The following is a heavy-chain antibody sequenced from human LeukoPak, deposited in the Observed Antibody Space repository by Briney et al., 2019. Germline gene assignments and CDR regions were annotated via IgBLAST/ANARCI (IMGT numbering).Heavy chain of an antibody. CDR2: IYYSGST. D-gene: IGHD2-8*02. V-gene: IGHV4-59*01. CDR1: GDSISSYY. J-gene: IGHJ5*02. Sequence: SETLSLTRTVSGDSISSYYWSWIRPPPGKGLEWIGYIYYSGSTNYNPPLKSRVTISVDTSRNQFSLKLRSVTAADTAVYYCARVLSRAGNWFDPWGQGTLVTVSS. CDR3: ARVLSRAGNWFDP.